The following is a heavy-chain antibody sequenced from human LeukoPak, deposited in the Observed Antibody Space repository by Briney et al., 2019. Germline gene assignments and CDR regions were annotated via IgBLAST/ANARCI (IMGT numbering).Heavy chain of an antibody. CDR1: GFTFSSYA. CDR2: ISGSGGST. D-gene: IGHD1-20*01. J-gene: IGHJ3*02. CDR3: AKALTGTKAFDI. V-gene: IGHV3-23*01. Sequence: GGSLRLSCAASGFTFSSYAMSWVRQAPGKGLEWVSAISGSGGSTYYAGSVKGRFTISRDNSKNTLYLQMNSLRAEDTAVYYCAKALTGTKAFDIWGQGTMVTVSS.